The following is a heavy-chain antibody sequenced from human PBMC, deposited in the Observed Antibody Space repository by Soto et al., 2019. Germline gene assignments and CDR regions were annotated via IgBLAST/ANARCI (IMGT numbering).Heavy chain of an antibody. V-gene: IGHV1-46*01. Sequence: GASVKVSCKASGYTFTSYYMHWVRQAPGQGLEWMGIINPSGGSTSYAQKFQGRVTMTRDTSTSTVYMELSSLRSEDTAVYYCARDVPYGVRGVGGMDVWGQGTTVTVSS. D-gene: IGHD4-17*01. J-gene: IGHJ6*02. CDR1: GYTFTSYY. CDR2: INPSGGST. CDR3: ARDVPYGVRGVGGMDV.